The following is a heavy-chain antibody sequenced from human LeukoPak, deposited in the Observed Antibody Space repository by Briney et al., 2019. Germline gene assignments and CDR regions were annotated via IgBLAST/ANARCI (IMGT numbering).Heavy chain of an antibody. CDR3: AKDSSVLPNALDL. CDR2: ISYSGSSP. D-gene: IGHD4/OR15-4a*01. CDR1: GIRFDRYA. Sequence: GGSLRLSCAASGIRFDRYATTWVRQAPGKGLGWVSAISYSGSSPYYGDSVKGRFTISRDNSKNTVYLQMNSLRDEDTALYYCAKDSSVLPNALDLWGQGTMVTVSS. V-gene: IGHV3-23*01. J-gene: IGHJ3*01.